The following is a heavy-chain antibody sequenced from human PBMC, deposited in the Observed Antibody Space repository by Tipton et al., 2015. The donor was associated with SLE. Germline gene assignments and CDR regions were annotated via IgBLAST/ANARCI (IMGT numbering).Heavy chain of an antibody. V-gene: IGHV3-48*03. Sequence: SLRLSCAASGFAFSNYAMNWVRQAPGKGLEWISYITIGGSTIYYTDSAKGRFTISRDNAKNSLYLQMSSLTAEDTAIYYCARAARGSSASGFDIWDQGTMVTVSS. D-gene: IGHD6-6*01. CDR2: ITIGGSTI. J-gene: IGHJ3*02. CDR1: GFAFSNYA. CDR3: ARAARGSSASGFDI.